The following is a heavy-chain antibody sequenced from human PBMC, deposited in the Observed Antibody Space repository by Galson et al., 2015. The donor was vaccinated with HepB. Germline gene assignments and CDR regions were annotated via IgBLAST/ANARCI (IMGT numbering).Heavy chain of an antibody. CDR1: GFTFTDYF. D-gene: IGHD3-3*01. CDR2: ISPSSSFT. CDR3: ARVWSRDYDFWSSLQYSYYGMDV. V-gene: IGHV3-11*05. J-gene: IGHJ6*02. Sequence: SLRLSCAASGFTFTDYFMTWIRQAPGKGLEWLSYISPSSSFTNYADSVKGRFTISRDNARSSLYLQMNSLRAEDTAVYYCARVWSRDYDFWSSLQYSYYGMDVWGQETLVTVSS.